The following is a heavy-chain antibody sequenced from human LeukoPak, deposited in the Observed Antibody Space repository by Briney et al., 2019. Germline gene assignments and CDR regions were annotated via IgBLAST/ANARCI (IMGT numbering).Heavy chain of an antibody. CDR2: IYYSGST. Sequence: SETLSLTCTVSGGSISSYYWSWIRQPPGKGLEWIGYIYYSGSTNYNPSLKSRVTISVDTSKNQFSLKLSSVTAADTAVYYCARVHREVAGQFDPWGQGTLATVSS. D-gene: IGHD2-15*01. V-gene: IGHV4-59*01. CDR1: GGSISSYY. J-gene: IGHJ5*02. CDR3: ARVHREVAGQFDP.